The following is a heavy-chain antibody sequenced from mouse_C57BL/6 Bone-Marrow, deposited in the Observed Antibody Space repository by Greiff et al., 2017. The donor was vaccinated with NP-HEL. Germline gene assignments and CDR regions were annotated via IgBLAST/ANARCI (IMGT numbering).Heavy chain of an antibody. V-gene: IGHV5-4*01. CDR1: GFTFSSYA. CDR2: ISDGGSYT. D-gene: IGHD1-1*01. J-gene: IGHJ2*01. CDR3: AREDGTSGY. Sequence: EVMLVESGGGLVTPGGSLKLSCAASGFTFSSYAMSWVRQTPEKRLEWVATISDGGSYTYYPDNVKGRFTISRDNAKNNLYLQMSHLKSEDTAMYYCAREDGTSGYWGQGTTLTVSS.